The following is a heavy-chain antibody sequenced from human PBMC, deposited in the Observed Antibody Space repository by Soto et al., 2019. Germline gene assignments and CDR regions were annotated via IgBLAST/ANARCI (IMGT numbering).Heavy chain of an antibody. V-gene: IGHV1-69*04. Sequence: SVEVCCEASGGTFSCCSISWVRQAPGQGLEWMGRIIPILGIANYAQKFQGRVTITADKSTSTAYMELSSLRSEDPAVYYCARGPPPDYDILPGSHHYSEFWGQGPLVP. J-gene: IGHJ4*02. CDR2: IIPILGIA. CDR1: GGTFSCCS. CDR3: ARGPPPDYDILPGSHHYSEF. D-gene: IGHD3-9*01.